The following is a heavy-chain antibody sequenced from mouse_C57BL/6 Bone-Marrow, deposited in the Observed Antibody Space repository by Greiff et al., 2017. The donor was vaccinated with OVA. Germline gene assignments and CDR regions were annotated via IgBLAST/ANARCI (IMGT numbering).Heavy chain of an antibody. V-gene: IGHV8-8*01. CDR1: GFSLSTFGMG. J-gene: IGHJ2*01. CDR3: ARIAAVVASNYFDY. Sequence: LKESGPGILQPSQTLSLTCSFSGFSLSTFGMGVGWIRQPSGKGLDWLAHIWWGDDKYYNPALKSRPSISKDTSKNQVFLKIANVDTADTATYYCARIAAVVASNYFDYWGTGTTLTVSS. D-gene: IGHD1-1*01. CDR2: IWWGDDK.